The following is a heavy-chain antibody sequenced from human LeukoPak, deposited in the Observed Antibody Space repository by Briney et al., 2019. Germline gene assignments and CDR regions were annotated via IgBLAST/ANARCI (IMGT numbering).Heavy chain of an antibody. CDR2: ISTYNGNT. Sequence: ASVKVSCKASGYSFTSYGLTWVRQAPGQGLEWMGWISTYNGNTNYAQKLQGRVTMTTDTSTSTAYMELRSLRSDDTAVYYCARDDSSSDAFDIWGQGTMVTVSS. V-gene: IGHV1-18*01. J-gene: IGHJ3*02. CDR1: GYSFTSYG. CDR3: ARDDSSSDAFDI. D-gene: IGHD6-6*01.